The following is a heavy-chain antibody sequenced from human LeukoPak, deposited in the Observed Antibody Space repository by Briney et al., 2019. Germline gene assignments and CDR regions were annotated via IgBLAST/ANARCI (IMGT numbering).Heavy chain of an antibody. D-gene: IGHD4-23*01. V-gene: IGHV2-5*08. Sequence: TLSLTCTVSDGSISSYYWSWIRQPPGKALEWLALIYWDDDKRYSPSLKSRLTITKDTSKNQVVLTMTNMDPVDTATYYCAHRPGGNYYFDCWGQGTLVTVSS. J-gene: IGHJ4*02. CDR1: DGSISSYYW. CDR2: IYWDDDK. CDR3: AHRPGGNYYFDC.